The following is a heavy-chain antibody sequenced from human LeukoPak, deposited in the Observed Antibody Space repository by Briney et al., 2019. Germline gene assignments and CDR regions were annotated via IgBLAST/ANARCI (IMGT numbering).Heavy chain of an antibody. V-gene: IGHV1-69*13. D-gene: IGHD6-19*01. CDR1: GGTFSSYA. Sequence: SVKVSCKASGGTFSSYAISWVRQAPGQGLEWMGGIIPIFGTANYAQKFQGRVTITADESTSTAYMELSSLRSEDTAVYYCASDSSGWYSYFDFWGQGTLVTVSS. J-gene: IGHJ4*02. CDR2: IIPIFGTA. CDR3: ASDSSGWYSYFDF.